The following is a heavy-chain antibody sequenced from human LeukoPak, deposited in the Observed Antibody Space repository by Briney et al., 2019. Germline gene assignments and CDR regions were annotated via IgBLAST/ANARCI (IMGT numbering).Heavy chain of an antibody. CDR1: GGSISSYY. V-gene: IGHV4-59*08. J-gene: IGHJ5*02. Sequence: PSETLSLTCTVSGGSISSYYWSWIRQPPGKGLEWIGYIYYSGSTNYNPSLKSRVTISVDTSKNQFSLKLSSVTAADTAVYYCARQGVGYCSGGSCYWFDPWGQGTLVTVSS. CDR3: ARQGVGYCSGGSCYWFDP. D-gene: IGHD2-15*01. CDR2: IYYSGST.